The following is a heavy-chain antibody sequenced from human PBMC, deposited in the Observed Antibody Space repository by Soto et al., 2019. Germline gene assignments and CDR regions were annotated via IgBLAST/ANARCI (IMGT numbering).Heavy chain of an antibody. D-gene: IGHD6-13*01. CDR2: IIPILGIA. J-gene: IGHJ2*01. Sequence: ASVKVSCKASGGTFSSYTISWVRQAPGQGLEWMGRIIPILGIANYAQKFQGRVTITADKSTSTAYMELSSLRAEDTAVYYGASGNATAEGLYWYFETCGRRTMVTLSX. CDR1: GGTFSSYT. V-gene: IGHV1-69*02. CDR3: ASGNATAEGLYWYFET.